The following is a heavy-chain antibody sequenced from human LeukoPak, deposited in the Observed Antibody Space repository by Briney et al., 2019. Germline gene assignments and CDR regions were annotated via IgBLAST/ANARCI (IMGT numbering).Heavy chain of an antibody. CDR1: GSSFTSYW. D-gene: IGHD3-22*01. V-gene: IGHV5-51*01. CDR2: IYPGDSDT. Sequence: GESLQISCQGSGSSFTSYWIGGGRQMPGKGLEWMGIIYPGDSDTRYSPSFQGQVTISADKSTSTAYLQWSSLKASDTAMYYCARRGRGYYYDSSGYYYVDYWGQGTLVTVSS. CDR3: ARRGRGYYYDSSGYYYVDY. J-gene: IGHJ4*02.